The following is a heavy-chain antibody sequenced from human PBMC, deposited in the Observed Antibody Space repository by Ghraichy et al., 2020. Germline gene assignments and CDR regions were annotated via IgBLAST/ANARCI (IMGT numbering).Heavy chain of an antibody. CDR2: IIPILGIT. Sequence: SVKVSCKASGGTFSSYAISWVRQAPGQGLEWMGRIIPILGITNYAQKFQGRVTITADKSTSTAYMELSSLRSEDTAVYYCARGGEMATLYYYYGMDVWGQGTTVTVSS. V-gene: IGHV1-69*04. D-gene: IGHD5-24*01. J-gene: IGHJ6*02. CDR3: ARGGEMATLYYYYGMDV. CDR1: GGTFSSYA.